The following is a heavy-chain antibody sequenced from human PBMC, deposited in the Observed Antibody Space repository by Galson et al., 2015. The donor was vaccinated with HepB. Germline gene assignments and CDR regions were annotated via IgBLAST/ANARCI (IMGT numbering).Heavy chain of an antibody. V-gene: IGHV3-23*01. CDR3: AKANAGITMIVVVVTTWDY. D-gene: IGHD3-22*01. J-gene: IGHJ4*02. Sequence: SLRLSCAASGFTFSNYAMSWVRQAPGKGLEWVSGISGSGGSTFSADSVKGRFTISRDNSMNTLYLQMNSLRAEDTAIYYCAKANAGITMIVVVVTTWDYWGQGTLVTVSS. CDR2: ISGSGGST. CDR1: GFTFSNYA.